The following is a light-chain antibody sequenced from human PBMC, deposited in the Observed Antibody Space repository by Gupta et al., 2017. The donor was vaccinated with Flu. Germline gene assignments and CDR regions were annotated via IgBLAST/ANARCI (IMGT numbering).Light chain of an antibody. J-gene: IGLJ2*01. CDR1: SSDVGGYNY. CDR2: DVT. Sequence: VTISCTGTSSDVGGYNYVSWYQQRPDKAPKLMIYDVTKRPSGVPDRFSGSKSGNTASLTISGLQGEDEADYYCCSYAGSYTFVVFGGGTKLTVL. CDR3: CSYAGSYTFVV. V-gene: IGLV2-11*01.